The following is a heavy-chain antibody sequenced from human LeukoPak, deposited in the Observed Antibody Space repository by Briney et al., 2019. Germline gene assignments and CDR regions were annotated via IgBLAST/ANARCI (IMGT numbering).Heavy chain of an antibody. CDR3: ARWSNYYYYYGMDV. V-gene: IGHV4-4*02. Sequence: SDTLSLICAVSGGSISSSNWRGWVRYTPGAGLDWMGEIYHSGSTNYNPSLKSRGTISVDKSKNQFSLKLSSVTAAETAVYYCARWSNYYYYYGMDVRGQGDTVTVSS. CDR1: GGSISSSNW. CDR2: IYHSGST. J-gene: IGHJ6*02.